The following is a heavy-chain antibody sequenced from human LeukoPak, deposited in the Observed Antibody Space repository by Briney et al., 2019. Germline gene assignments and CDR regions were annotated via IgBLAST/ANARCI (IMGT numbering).Heavy chain of an antibody. V-gene: IGHV3-30*18. Sequence: PGRSLRLSCVASGCTFSSYGMHWVRQAPGKGLEWVAVISNDGSNKYYADSVKGRFTISRDNSKNTLYLQMNSLRAEDTAVYYCAEGRGAFDIWGQGTMVTVSS. CDR2: ISNDGSNK. D-gene: IGHD3-10*01. CDR3: AEGRGAFDI. J-gene: IGHJ3*02. CDR1: GCTFSSYG.